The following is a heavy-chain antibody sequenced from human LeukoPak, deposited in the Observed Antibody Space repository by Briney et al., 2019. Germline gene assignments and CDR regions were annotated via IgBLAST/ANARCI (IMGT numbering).Heavy chain of an antibody. V-gene: IGHV4-4*07. CDR2: IYTSGST. CDR1: GGSISSYY. Sequence: SETLSLTCTASGGSISSYYWSWIRQPAGKGLGWIGRIYTSGSTNYNPSLKSRVTMSVDTSKNQFSLKLSSVTAADTAVYYCASEPDEYSSFPWSQGTLVTVSS. D-gene: IGHD6-6*01. J-gene: IGHJ5*02. CDR3: ASEPDEYSSFP.